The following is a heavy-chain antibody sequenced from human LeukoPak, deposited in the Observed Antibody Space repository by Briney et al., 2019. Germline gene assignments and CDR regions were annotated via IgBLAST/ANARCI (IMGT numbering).Heavy chain of an antibody. Sequence: PSETLSLTCTVSGGSLSGFYWSWIRQPPGKGLEWIGYVYYSGSTTYNPSLKSRVTISVDTSRNQFSLILGSVTAADTAVYYCARGRDGYNYRYWGQGTLVTVSS. CDR3: ARGRDGYNYRY. CDR2: VYYSGST. D-gene: IGHD5-24*01. J-gene: IGHJ4*02. CDR1: GGSLSGFY. V-gene: IGHV4-59*01.